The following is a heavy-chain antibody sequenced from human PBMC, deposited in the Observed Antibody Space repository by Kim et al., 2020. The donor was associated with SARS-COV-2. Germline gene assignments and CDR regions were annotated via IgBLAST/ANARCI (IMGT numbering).Heavy chain of an antibody. Sequence: GGSLRLSCAASGFIFNNFGMHWVRQAPGKGLEWVALISSEGSKKYYADSLKGRFTISRDGSKNTLYLQMDSLRPEDTAVYFCTKDKSFFIMTFGGESGGMDLWGQGTTVTVSS. D-gene: IGHD3-16*01. V-gene: IGHV3-30*18. CDR3: TKDKSFFIMTFGGESGGMDL. CDR1: GFIFNNFG. J-gene: IGHJ6*02. CDR2: ISSEGSKK.